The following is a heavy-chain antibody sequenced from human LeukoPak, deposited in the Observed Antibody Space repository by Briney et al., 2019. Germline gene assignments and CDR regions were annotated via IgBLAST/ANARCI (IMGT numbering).Heavy chain of an antibody. CDR3: ARAWSYGSGSFDY. CDR1: GFSFSSYS. J-gene: IGHJ4*02. V-gene: IGHV3-21*01. D-gene: IGHD3-10*01. Sequence: PGGSLRLSCAASGFSFSSYSMNWVRQAPGKGLEWVSSISSSSSYIYYADSVKGRFTISRDNAKNSLYLQMNSLRAEDTAVYYCARAWSYGSGSFDYWGQGTLVTVSS. CDR2: ISSSSSYI.